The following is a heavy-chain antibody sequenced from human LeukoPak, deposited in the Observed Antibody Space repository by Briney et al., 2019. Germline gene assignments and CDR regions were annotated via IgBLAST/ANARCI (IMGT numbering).Heavy chain of an antibody. Sequence: PSETLSLTCTVSGGSISSYCWSWIRQPPGKGLEWIGYIYYSGSTNYNPSLKSRVTISVDTSKNQLSLKLSSVTAADTAVYYCARLTGYSSESWFDPWGQGTLVTVSS. D-gene: IGHD3-9*01. V-gene: IGHV4-59*01. CDR3: ARLTGYSSESWFDP. J-gene: IGHJ5*02. CDR1: GGSISSYC. CDR2: IYYSGST.